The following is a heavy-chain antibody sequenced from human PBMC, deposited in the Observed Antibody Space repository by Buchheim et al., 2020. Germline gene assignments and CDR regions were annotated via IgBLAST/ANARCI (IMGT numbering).Heavy chain of an antibody. D-gene: IGHD1-26*01. Sequence: QVQLVESGGGVVQPGRSLRLSCAASGFTFSSYGMHWVRQAPGKGLEWVAVIWYDGSNKYYADSVKGRLTISRDNSKNTLYLQMNSLRAEDTAVYYCARDQWDSGSYYDPYYFDYWGQGTL. J-gene: IGHJ4*02. V-gene: IGHV3-33*01. CDR1: GFTFSSYG. CDR2: IWYDGSNK. CDR3: ARDQWDSGSYYDPYYFDY.